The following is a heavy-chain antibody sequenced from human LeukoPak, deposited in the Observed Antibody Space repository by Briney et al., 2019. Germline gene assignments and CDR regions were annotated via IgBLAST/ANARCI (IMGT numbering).Heavy chain of an antibody. CDR3: ARDPGGAGLYFDY. V-gene: IGHV3-66*01. D-gene: IGHD3-10*01. CDR1: GFMFSSYW. Sequence: GGSLRLSCAASGFMFSSYWMSWVRQAPGKGLEWVSIIYSGGSTYYADSVKGRFTISRDNSKNTLYLQMNSLRAEDTAVYYCARDPGGAGLYFDYWGQGTLVTVSS. CDR2: IYSGGST. J-gene: IGHJ4*02.